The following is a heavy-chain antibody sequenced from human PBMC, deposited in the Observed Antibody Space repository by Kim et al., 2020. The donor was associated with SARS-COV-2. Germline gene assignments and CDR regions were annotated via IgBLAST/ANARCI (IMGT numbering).Heavy chain of an antibody. CDR2: ISSSSSYT. CDR1: GFTFSDYY. D-gene: IGHD3-22*01. J-gene: IGHJ5*02. V-gene: IGHV3-11*05. CDR3: ARDASNYYDSSEDWFDP. Sequence: GGSLRLSCAASGFTFSDYYMSWIRQAPGKGLEWVSYISSSSSYTNYADSVKGRFTISRDNAKNSLYLQMNSLRAEDTAVYYCARDASNYYDSSEDWFDPWGQGTLVTVSS.